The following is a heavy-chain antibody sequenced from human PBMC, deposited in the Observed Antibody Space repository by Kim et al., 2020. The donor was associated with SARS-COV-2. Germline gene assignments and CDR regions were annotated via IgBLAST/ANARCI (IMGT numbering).Heavy chain of an antibody. J-gene: IGHJ6*02. V-gene: IGHV3-48*02. CDR3: AMTGDYYYGMDV. Sequence: YYADSVKGRFTISRDNAKNSLYLQMNSLRDEDTAVYYCAMTGDYYYGMDVWGQGTTVTVSS. D-gene: IGHD3-10*01.